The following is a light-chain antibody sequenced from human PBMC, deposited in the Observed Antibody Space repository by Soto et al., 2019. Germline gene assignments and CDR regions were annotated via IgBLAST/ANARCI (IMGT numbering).Light chain of an antibody. J-gene: IGKJ5*01. V-gene: IGKV3-20*01. Sequence: ESVLTQSPGTLSLSPGERATLSCRAGQSITTNYLAWYQQRFDQAPRLLIHGASSRAAGIPDRFSGSGSGTDFTLTISRLEPEDFAVYYCQQYGSSITFGQGTRLEIK. CDR1: QSITTNY. CDR3: QQYGSSIT. CDR2: GAS.